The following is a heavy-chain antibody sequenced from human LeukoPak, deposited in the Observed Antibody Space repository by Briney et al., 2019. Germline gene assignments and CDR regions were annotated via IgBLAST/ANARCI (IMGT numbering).Heavy chain of an antibody. CDR3: ARGFPHGGYVWPIDY. CDR1: GGSISSYY. J-gene: IGHJ4*02. Sequence: SETLSLTCTVSGGSISSYYWSWIRQPPGKGLEWIGYIYYSGSTDYNPSLKSRVSISVDTSKNQFSLKLSSVTAADTVVYYCARGFPHGGYVWPIDYWGQGTLVTVSS. D-gene: IGHD3-16*01. V-gene: IGHV4-59*01. CDR2: IYYSGST.